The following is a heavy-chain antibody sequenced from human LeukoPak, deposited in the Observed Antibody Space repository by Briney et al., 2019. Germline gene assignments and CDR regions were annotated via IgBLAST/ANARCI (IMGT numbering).Heavy chain of an antibody. CDR1: GGSISSYY. CDR2: IYYSGST. D-gene: IGHD6-13*01. Sequence: SETLSLTCTVSGGSISSYYWSWIRQPPGKGLEWIGYIYYSGSTNYNPSLKSRVTISVDTSKNQFSLKQSSVTAADTAVYYCARQGSSWLSPANFDYWGQGTLVTVSS. CDR3: ARQGSSWLSPANFDY. V-gene: IGHV4-59*08. J-gene: IGHJ4*02.